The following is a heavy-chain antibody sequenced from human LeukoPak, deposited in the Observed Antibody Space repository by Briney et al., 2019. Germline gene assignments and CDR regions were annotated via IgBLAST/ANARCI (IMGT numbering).Heavy chain of an antibody. V-gene: IGHV4-34*01. D-gene: IGHD3-16*02. CDR2: INHSGST. Sequence: PSETLSLTCAVYGGSFSGYYWSWIRQPPGKGLEWIGEINHSGSTNYNPSLKSRVTISVDTSKNQFSLKLSSVTAADTAVYYCARRPFRGRYLNYWGQGTLVTVSS. CDR3: ARRPFRGRYLNY. CDR1: GGSFSGYY. J-gene: IGHJ4*02.